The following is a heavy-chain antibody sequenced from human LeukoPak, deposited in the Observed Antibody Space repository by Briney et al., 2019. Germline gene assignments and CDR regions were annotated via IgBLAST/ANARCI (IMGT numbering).Heavy chain of an antibody. CDR3: AKDRTFVVYYYYMDV. CDR2: IYSGGST. Sequence: PGGSLRLSRAASGFTVSSNYMSWVRQAPGKGLEWVSVIYSGGSTYYADSVKGRFTISRDNSKNTLYLQMNSLRAEDTAVYYCAKDRTFVVYYYYMDVWGKGTTVTVSS. J-gene: IGHJ6*03. V-gene: IGHV3-53*05. D-gene: IGHD2-21*01. CDR1: GFTVSSNY.